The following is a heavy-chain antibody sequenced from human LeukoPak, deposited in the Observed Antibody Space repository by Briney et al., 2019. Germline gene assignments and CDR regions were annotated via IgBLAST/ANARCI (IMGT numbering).Heavy chain of an antibody. J-gene: IGHJ3*02. CDR1: GFTFSSYA. CDR3: ARGGEYYGSGSPDRYFDI. CDR2: IKQDGSEK. Sequence: GGSLRLSCAASGFTFSSYAMSWVRQAPGKGLEWVANIKQDGSEKYYVDSVKGRFTISRDNAKNSLYLQMNSLRAEDTAVYYCARGGEYYGSGSPDRYFDIWGQGTMVTVSS. V-gene: IGHV3-7*01. D-gene: IGHD3-10*01.